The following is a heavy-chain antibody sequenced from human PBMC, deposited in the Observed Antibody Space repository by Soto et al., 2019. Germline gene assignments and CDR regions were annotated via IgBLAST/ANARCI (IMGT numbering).Heavy chain of an antibody. CDR1: GGSISSSSYY. V-gene: IGHV4-39*01. Sequence: SETLSLTCTVSGGSISSSSYYWGWIRQPPGKGLEWIGSIYYSGSTYYNPSLKSRVTISVDTSKNQFSLKLSSVTAADTAVYYCARQVMPAAFDPWGQGTLVTVSS. J-gene: IGHJ5*02. CDR2: IYYSGST. D-gene: IGHD2-2*01. CDR3: ARQVMPAAFDP.